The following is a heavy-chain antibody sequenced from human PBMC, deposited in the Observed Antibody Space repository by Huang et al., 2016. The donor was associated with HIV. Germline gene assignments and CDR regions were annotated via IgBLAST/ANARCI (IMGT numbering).Heavy chain of an antibody. CDR2: IRSEATDK. CDR1: GFTFATYG. D-gene: IGHD6-13*01. V-gene: IGHV3-30*02. Sequence: QVQLVESGGGVVQPGGSLRLSCAASGFTFATYGMHWVRQAPGKGLEWVAFIRSEATDKYYADSVKGRFTASRDNSKNTLFLHMNSLRPEDTALYYCAKIPPLHANLATSGPGPVDYWGQGTLVTVSS. J-gene: IGHJ4*02. CDR3: AKIPPLHANLATSGPGPVDY.